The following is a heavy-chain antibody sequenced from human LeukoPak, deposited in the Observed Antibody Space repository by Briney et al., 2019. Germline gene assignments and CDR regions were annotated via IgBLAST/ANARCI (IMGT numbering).Heavy chain of an antibody. CDR1: GFSFGSYG. D-gene: IGHD3-22*01. CDR2: ISGNGGTT. V-gene: IGHV3-48*04. J-gene: IGHJ4*02. CDR3: ARDLDSGNYFFAY. Sequence: GGSLRLSCAASGFSFGSYGLSWVRQAPGKGPQWVSYISGNGGTTHYADSVEGRFTISRDNAKNSLYPQMSSLRAEDTAVYYCARDLDSGNYFFAYWGQGTPVTVSS.